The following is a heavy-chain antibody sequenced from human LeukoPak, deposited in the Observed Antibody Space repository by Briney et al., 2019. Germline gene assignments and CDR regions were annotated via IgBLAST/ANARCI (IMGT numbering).Heavy chain of an antibody. CDR1: GFTFSSYG. Sequence: PGGSLRLSCAASGFTFSSYGMHWVRQAPGKGLEWGAVISYDGSNKYYADSVKGRFTISRDNAKNSLYLQMDSLRVEDTAEYYCARDPYSGNYGAYYYYYMDVWGKGTTVTVSS. V-gene: IGHV3-30*03. D-gene: IGHD1-26*01. CDR3: ARDPYSGNYGAYYYYYMDV. CDR2: ISYDGSNK. J-gene: IGHJ6*03.